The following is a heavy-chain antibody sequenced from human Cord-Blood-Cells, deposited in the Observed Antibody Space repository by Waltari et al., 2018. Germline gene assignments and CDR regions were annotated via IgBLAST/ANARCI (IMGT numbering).Heavy chain of an antibody. J-gene: IGHJ5*02. CDR1: GYTFTGYY. CDR2: INPNSGGT. V-gene: IGHV1-2*02. CDR3: ARGGDGYCSSTSCPYNWFDP. D-gene: IGHD2-2*01. Sequence: KASGYTFTGYYMHWVRRAPGQGLEWMGWINPNSGGTNYAQKFQGRVTMTRDTSISTAYMELSRLRSDDTAVYYCARGGDGYCSSTSCPYNWFDPWGQGTLVTVSS.